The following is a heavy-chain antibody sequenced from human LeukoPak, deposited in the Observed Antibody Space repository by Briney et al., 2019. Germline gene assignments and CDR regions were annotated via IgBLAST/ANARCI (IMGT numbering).Heavy chain of an antibody. CDR3: AKGYQRAEPTY. D-gene: IGHD2-2*01. Sequence: GGSLRLSCAASGFTFSSYSMNWVHQAPGKGLEWVSSISSSSSYIYYADSVKGRFTISRDNAKNSLYLQMNSLRAEDTAVYYCAKGYQRAEPTYWGQGTLVTVSS. CDR2: ISSSSSYI. CDR1: GFTFSSYS. V-gene: IGHV3-21*04. J-gene: IGHJ4*02.